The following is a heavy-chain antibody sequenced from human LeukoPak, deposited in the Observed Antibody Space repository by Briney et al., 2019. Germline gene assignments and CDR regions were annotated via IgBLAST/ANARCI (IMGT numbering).Heavy chain of an antibody. CDR3: AKHKYSGSFDY. J-gene: IGHJ4*02. D-gene: IGHD1-26*01. CDR1: GYSISSGYY. Sequence: KPSETLSLTCAVSGYSISSGYYWGWIRQPPGKGLEWIGSIYHSGSTYYNPSLKSRVTISVDTSKNQFSLKLSSVTAADTAVYYCAKHKYSGSFDYWGQGTLDTVSS. CDR2: IYHSGST. V-gene: IGHV4-38-2*01.